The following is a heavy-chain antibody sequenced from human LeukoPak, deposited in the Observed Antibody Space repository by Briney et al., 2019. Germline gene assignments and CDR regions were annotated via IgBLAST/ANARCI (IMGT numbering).Heavy chain of an antibody. CDR3: VRGPLLWFAELRFDP. J-gene: IGHJ5*02. Sequence: SETLSLTXTVSGYTISSGYYWGWIRQPPGKGLEWIGSMYHSGTTYYNASLKSRATISVDTSKNQISLKMNSMTAADTAVYYCVRGPLLWFAELRFDPWGQGTLVTVSS. D-gene: IGHD3-10*01. CDR2: MYHSGTT. V-gene: IGHV4-38-2*02. CDR1: GYTISSGYY.